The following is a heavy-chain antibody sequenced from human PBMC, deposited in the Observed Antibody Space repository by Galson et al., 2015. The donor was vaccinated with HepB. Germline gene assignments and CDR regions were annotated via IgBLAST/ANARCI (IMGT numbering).Heavy chain of an antibody. D-gene: IGHD3-3*01. Sequence: CAISGDSVSSNSAAWNWIRQSPSRGLEWLGRTYYRSKWYNDYAVSVKSRITINPDTSKNQFSLQLNSVTPEDTAVYYCARDSYYDFWSGYGAFDYWGQGTLVTVSS. CDR1: GDSVSSNSAA. CDR2: TYYRSKWYN. V-gene: IGHV6-1*01. J-gene: IGHJ4*02. CDR3: ARDSYYDFWSGYGAFDY.